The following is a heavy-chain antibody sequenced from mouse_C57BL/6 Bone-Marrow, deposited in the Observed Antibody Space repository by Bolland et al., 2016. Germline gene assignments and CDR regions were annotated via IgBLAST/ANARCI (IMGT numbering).Heavy chain of an antibody. J-gene: IGHJ3*01. CDR2: ISYDGSN. V-gene: IGHV3-6*01. D-gene: IGHD2-5*01. Sequence: MGYISYDGSNNYNPSLKNRISITRDTSKNQFFLKLNSVTTEDTATYYCARKSNLFFYWGQGTLV. CDR3: ARKSNLFFY.